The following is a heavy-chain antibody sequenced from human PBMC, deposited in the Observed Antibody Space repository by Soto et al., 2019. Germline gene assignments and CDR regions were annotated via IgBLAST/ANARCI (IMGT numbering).Heavy chain of an antibody. Sequence: PGGSLRLSCAASGFTFSSYGMHWVRQAPGKGLEWVAVISYDGSNKYYADSVKGRFTISRDNSKNTLYLQMNSLRAEDTAVYYCAKDKGLLWFGELLYRALYGMDVWGQGTTVTVSS. V-gene: IGHV3-30*18. CDR2: ISYDGSNK. J-gene: IGHJ6*02. CDR3: AKDKGLLWFGELLYRALYGMDV. CDR1: GFTFSSYG. D-gene: IGHD3-10*01.